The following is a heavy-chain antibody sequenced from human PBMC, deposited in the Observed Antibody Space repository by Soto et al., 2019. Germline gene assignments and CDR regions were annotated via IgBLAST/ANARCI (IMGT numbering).Heavy chain of an antibody. Sequence: SQTLSLTCAISGDSVSSDSATWNWIRQSPSRGLEWLGRTYYRSKWFIEYAVSVKSRIIINPDTSKNQFSLQLNSVTPEDTAVYYCASGSYFDYWGKGTVVTVSS. CDR3: ASGSYFDY. J-gene: IGHJ4*02. V-gene: IGHV6-1*01. CDR2: TYYRSKWFI. CDR1: GDSVSSDSAT.